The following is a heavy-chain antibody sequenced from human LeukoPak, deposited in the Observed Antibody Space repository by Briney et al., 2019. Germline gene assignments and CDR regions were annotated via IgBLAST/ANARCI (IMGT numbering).Heavy chain of an antibody. J-gene: IGHJ4*02. Sequence: GGSLRLSCAASGFSFSLYPMNWVRQAPGKGLEWLSNIRDSGGEMYYADSVKGRFTITRDNAKNTLYLQMNGLRVEDTAVYFCARDHNWAFNFWGRGSLVTVSS. CDR1: GFSFSLYP. CDR3: ARDHNWAFNF. D-gene: IGHD1-1*01. CDR2: IRDSGGEM. V-gene: IGHV3-48*01.